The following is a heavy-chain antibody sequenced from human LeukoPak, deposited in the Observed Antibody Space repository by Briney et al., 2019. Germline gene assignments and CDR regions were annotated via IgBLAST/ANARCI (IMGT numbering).Heavy chain of an antibody. V-gene: IGHV3-11*04. J-gene: IGHJ3*02. D-gene: IGHD3-10*01. Sequence: PGGPLRLSCLASGFTFSNYHMSWIRQAPGKGLEWISYISSSGTTIYYADSVKGRFTISRDNAKNSLYLQMNSLRAEDTAVYYCADTNYYGSVRGAFDIWGQGTTVTVSS. CDR1: GFTFSNYH. CDR3: ADTNYYGSVRGAFDI. CDR2: ISSSGTTI.